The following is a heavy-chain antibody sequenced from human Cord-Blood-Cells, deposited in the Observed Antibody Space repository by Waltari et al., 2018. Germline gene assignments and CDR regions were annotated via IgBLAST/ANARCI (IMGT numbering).Heavy chain of an antibody. CDR2: IYYSGST. D-gene: IGHD6-25*01. CDR1: GCSINSSSYY. CDR3: ARHQSAAAAIDY. Sequence: QLQLQESGPGLVKPSETLSLTCTVSGCSINSSSYYWGWIRQPPGKGLECIGSIYYSGSTYYNPSLNLRVTISVDTSKNQFSLKLSSVTAADTAVYYWARHQSAAAAIDYWGQGTLVTVSS. J-gene: IGHJ4*02. V-gene: IGHV4-39*01.